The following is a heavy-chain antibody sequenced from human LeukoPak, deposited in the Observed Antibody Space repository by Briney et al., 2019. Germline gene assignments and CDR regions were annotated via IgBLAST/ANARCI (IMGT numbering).Heavy chain of an antibody. CDR1: GYSFTSYW. J-gene: IGHJ4*02. CDR3: ARTDSSGYYCVDY. V-gene: IGHV5-51*01. Sequence: GESLKISCKGSGYSFTSYWIGLVRQMPVKGLECMGIIYPGDSDTRYSPSFQGQVTISADNSISTAYLQWSSLKASDTAMYYCARTDSSGYYCVDYWGQGTLVTVSS. D-gene: IGHD3-22*01. CDR2: IYPGDSDT.